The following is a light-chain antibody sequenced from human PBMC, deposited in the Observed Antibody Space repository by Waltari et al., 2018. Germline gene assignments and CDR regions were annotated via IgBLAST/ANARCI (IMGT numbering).Light chain of an antibody. J-gene: IGLJ1*01. CDR1: SSDVGAALY. CDR2: EVT. CDR3: SSYTSTSAYV. Sequence: QPALAQPASVSGSPGQSITNPCSGTSSDVGAALYLSWYQQHPGEVPKLIIYEVTNRPSGVSNRFSGSKSGNTASLTISGLQAEDDADYYCSSYTSTSAYVFGSGTKVTVI. V-gene: IGLV2-14*03.